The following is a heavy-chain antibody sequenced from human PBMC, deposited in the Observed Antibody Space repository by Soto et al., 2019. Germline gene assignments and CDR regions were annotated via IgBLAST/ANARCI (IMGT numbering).Heavy chain of an antibody. Sequence: PSETLSLTCAVSGGSFSGYYWSWIRQPPGKGLEWIGEINHSGSTNYNPSLKSRVTISVDASKNQFSLKLSAVTAADTAVYYCASLLTMVRGWHYGMDVWGQGTTVTVSS. CDR3: ASLLTMVRGWHYGMDV. V-gene: IGHV4-34*01. D-gene: IGHD3-10*01. J-gene: IGHJ6*02. CDR1: GGSFSGYY. CDR2: INHSGST.